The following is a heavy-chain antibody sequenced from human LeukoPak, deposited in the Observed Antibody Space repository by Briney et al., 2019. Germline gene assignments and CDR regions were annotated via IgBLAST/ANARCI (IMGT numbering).Heavy chain of an antibody. CDR1: GGTFSSYA. D-gene: IGHD4-23*01. J-gene: IGHJ3*02. V-gene: IGHV1-69*13. CDR2: IIPIFGTA. Sequence: SVKVSCKASGGTFSSYAISWVRQAPGQGLEWMGGIIPIFGTANYAQKFQGRVTITADESTSTAYMELSSLRSEDTAVYYCARTVVTPTSDAFDIWGQGTMVTVSS. CDR3: ARTVVTPTSDAFDI.